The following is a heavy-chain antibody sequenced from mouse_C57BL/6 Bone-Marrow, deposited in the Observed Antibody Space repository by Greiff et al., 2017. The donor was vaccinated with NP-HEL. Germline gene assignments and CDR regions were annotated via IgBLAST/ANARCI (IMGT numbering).Heavy chain of an antibody. J-gene: IGHJ3*01. CDR1: GYTFTSYW. Sequence: QVQLQQPGAELVKPGASVKLSCKASGYTFTSYWMHWVKQRPGQGLEWIGMIHPNSGSTNYNEKFKSKATLTVDKSSSTAYMQLSSLTSEDSAVYYCARTPFGYYGSSPWFAYWGQGTLVTVS. CDR3: ARTPFGYYGSSPWFAY. D-gene: IGHD1-1*01. V-gene: IGHV1-64*01. CDR2: IHPNSGST.